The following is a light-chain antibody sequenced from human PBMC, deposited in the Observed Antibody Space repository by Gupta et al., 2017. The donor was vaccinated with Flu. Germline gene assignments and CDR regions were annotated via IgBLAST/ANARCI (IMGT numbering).Light chain of an antibody. CDR3: GTRDKSMSARV. CDR2: DNN. CDR1: TSTVGNNY. Sequence: QSVLPPPPSVSAAPGQKVTISCSGSTSTVGNNYVSWYQQLPGTAPKLLIYDNNKRPSGIPDRFSGSKSGTSATLGIXGXQTGEEXDYYCGTRDKSMSARVFGTGTKLTVL. V-gene: IGLV1-51*01. J-gene: IGLJ1*01.